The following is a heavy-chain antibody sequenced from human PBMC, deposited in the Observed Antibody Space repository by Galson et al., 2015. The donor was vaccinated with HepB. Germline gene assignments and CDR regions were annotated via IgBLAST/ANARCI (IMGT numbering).Heavy chain of an antibody. Sequence: SLRLSCAASGFTFSSYAMHWVRQAPGKGLEWVAVISYDGSNKYYADSVKGRFTISRDNSKNTLYLQMNSLRAEDTAVYYCASSRGGPSGSWSNYYYGTDVWGQGTTVTVSS. CDR1: GFTFSSYA. V-gene: IGHV3-30*04. D-gene: IGHD6-13*01. J-gene: IGHJ6*02. CDR3: ASSRGGPSGSWSNYYYGTDV. CDR2: ISYDGSNK.